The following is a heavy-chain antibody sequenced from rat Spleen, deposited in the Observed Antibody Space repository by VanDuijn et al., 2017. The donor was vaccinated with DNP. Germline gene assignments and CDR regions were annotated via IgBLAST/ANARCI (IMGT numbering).Heavy chain of an antibody. D-gene: IGHD1-10*01. J-gene: IGHJ2*01. Sequence: EVHLVDSGGGLVQPGRSLKLSCATSGFTFGDYYMSWVRQAPKKGLEWVASISYEGSSTYYGDSVKGRFTISRDNAKSTLYLQMNSLRSEDTATYYCARRSDNALDYWGQGVMVTVS. CDR1: GFTFGDYY. CDR3: ARRSDNALDY. CDR2: ISYEGSST. V-gene: IGHV5-22*01.